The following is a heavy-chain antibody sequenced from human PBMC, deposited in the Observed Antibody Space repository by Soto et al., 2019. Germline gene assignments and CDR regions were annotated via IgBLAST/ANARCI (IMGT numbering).Heavy chain of an antibody. V-gene: IGHV3-30*18. CDR3: AKHLYSSGWFNYFDP. CDR2: ISYDGSQE. Sequence: QVQLVESGGGVVQPGRSLILSCAASGFSLTNCGMHWVRQAPGKGLEWVAMISYDGSQEHFIDSVKGRFTISRDNSKNTLYLQMNSLRPEDTAVYYCAKHLYSSGWFNYFDPWGQGTLVTVSS. CDR1: GFSLTNCG. D-gene: IGHD6-19*01. J-gene: IGHJ5*02.